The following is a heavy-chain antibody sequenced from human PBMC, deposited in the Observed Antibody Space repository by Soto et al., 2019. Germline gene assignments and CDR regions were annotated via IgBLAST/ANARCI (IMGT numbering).Heavy chain of an antibody. CDR1: GFTFSSYA. CDR3: AKGVSWYFDL. V-gene: IGHV3-23*01. CDR2: ISGSGGST. Sequence: EVQLLESGGGLVQPGGSLRLSCAASGFTFSSYAMSWVRQAPGAGLEWVSAISGSGGSTYYAASVKGRFTISRDNYKNTLYLQRNSLRAEDTAVYYWAKGVSWYFDLWGRGTLVTVSS. J-gene: IGHJ2*01.